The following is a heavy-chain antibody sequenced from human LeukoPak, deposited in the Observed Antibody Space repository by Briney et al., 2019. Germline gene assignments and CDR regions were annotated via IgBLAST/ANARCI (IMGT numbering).Heavy chain of an antibody. D-gene: IGHD3-22*01. V-gene: IGHV1-2*02. CDR3: ASQTNYYDSSGRFDY. CDR2: INPNSGGT. CDR1: GCTFTGYY. Sequence: ASVKVSCKASGCTFTGYYMHWVRQAPGQGLEWMGWINPNSGGTNYAQKFQGRVTMTRDTSISTAYMELSRLRSDDTAVYYCASQTNYYDSSGRFDYWGQGTLVTVSS. J-gene: IGHJ4*02.